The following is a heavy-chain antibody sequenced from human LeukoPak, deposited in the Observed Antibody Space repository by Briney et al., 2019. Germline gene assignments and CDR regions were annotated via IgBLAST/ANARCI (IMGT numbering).Heavy chain of an antibody. Sequence: KPSETLSLTCTVSGGSISSGGYSWSWIRQPPGKGLEWIGYIYHSGSTYYNPSLKSRVTISVDRSKNQFSLKLSSVTAADTAVYYCARAVAGTRNYWYFDLWGRGTLVTVSS. CDR1: GGSISSGGYS. CDR2: IYHSGST. V-gene: IGHV4-30-2*01. CDR3: ARAVAGTRNYWYFDL. J-gene: IGHJ2*01. D-gene: IGHD6-19*01.